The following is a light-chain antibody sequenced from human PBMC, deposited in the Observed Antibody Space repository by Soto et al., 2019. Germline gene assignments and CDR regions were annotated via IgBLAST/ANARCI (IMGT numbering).Light chain of an antibody. CDR3: AAWDDSLSGYV. CDR1: SSNIGSNY. V-gene: IGLV1-47*01. Sequence: QSVLTQPPSASGTPGQRVTISCSGSSSNIGSNYVYWYQQLPGTAPKLLLYRNNQRPSGVPYRFAGSKSGTSASLDISGLRSEDEADYYCAAWDDSLSGYVFATGTKLTVL. J-gene: IGLJ1*01. CDR2: RNN.